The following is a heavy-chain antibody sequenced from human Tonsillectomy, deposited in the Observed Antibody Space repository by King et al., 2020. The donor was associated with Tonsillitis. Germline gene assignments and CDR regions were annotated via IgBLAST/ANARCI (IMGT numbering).Heavy chain of an antibody. J-gene: IGHJ3*02. Sequence: QLVQSGAEVKKPGESLMISCKGSGYGFTSYLILWVRQMPGKGLEWMGIIYPGDSDTKYSPSFQGQVTISADKSISTAYLQWSSLKASDTAMYYYARYDSTGAGAFDIWGQGTVVTVSS. D-gene: IGHD3-22*01. CDR3: ARYDSTGAGAFDI. V-gene: IGHV5-51*01. CDR2: IYPGDSDT. CDR1: GYGFTSYL.